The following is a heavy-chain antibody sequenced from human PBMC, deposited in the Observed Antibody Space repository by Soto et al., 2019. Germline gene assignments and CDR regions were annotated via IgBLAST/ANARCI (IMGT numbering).Heavy chain of an antibody. D-gene: IGHD2-2*01. CDR1: GYTFTSYD. CDR2: MNPNSGNT. V-gene: IGHV1-8*01. CDR3: ARGLGYCSSTSCYVWFDP. Sequence: ASVKVSCKASGYTFTSYDINWVRQATGQGLEWMGWMNPNSGNTGYAQKFQGRVTMTRNTSISTAYMKLSSMRSEDTAVYYCARGLGYCSSTSCYVWFDPWGQGTLVTVSS. J-gene: IGHJ5*02.